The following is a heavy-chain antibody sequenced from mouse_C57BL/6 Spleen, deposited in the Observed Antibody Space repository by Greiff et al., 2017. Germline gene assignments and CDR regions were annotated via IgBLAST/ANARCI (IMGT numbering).Heavy chain of an antibody. CDR2: IWSGGST. CDR1: GFSLTSYG. V-gene: IGHV2-2*01. Sequence: VKLVESGPGLVQPSQSLSITCTVSGFSLTSYGVHWVRQSPGKGLEWLGVIWSGGSTDYNAAFISRLSISKDNSKSQVCFKMNSLQADDTAIYYCARNRILWDPLDYWGQGTTLTVSS. J-gene: IGHJ2*01. D-gene: IGHD4-1*01. CDR3: ARNRILWDPLDY.